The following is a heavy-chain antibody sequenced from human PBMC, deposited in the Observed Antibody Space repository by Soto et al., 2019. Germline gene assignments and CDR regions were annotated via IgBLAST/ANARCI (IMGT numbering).Heavy chain of an antibody. CDR2: TRNKANSYTT. V-gene: IGHV3-72*01. Sequence: PEGSLRLSCAASGFTFSDHYMDWVRQAPGKGLEWVGRTRNKANSYTTEYAASVKGRFTISRDDSKNSLYLQMNSLKTEDTAVYYCAREPGDYYYYGMDVWGQGTTVTVSS. CDR3: AREPGDYYYYGMDV. CDR1: GFTFSDHY. J-gene: IGHJ6*02.